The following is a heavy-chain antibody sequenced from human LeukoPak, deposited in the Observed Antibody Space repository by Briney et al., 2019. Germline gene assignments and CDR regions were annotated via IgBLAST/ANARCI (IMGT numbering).Heavy chain of an antibody. V-gene: IGHV3-66*01. CDR2: IYSGGSI. D-gene: IGHD6-13*01. CDR3: ARVGYTGTWYSSPPFDY. CDR1: GFTVSSNY. Sequence: PGGSLRLSCAVSGFTVSSNYMSWVRQAPGKGLEWVSIIYSGGSIYYADSVKGRFTISRDNSKNTLYLQMNSLRAEDTAVYYCARVGYTGTWYSSPPFDYWGQGTLVTVSS. J-gene: IGHJ4*02.